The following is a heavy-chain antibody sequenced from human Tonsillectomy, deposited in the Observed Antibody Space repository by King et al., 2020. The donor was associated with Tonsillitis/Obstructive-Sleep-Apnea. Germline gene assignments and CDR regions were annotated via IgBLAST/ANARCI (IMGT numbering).Heavy chain of an antibody. Sequence: VQLVQSGAEVKKPGSSVKLSCKASGGTFSSHTTSWVRQAPGQGLEWMGGIIPIFGKTNYAQKFQGRVTITADESTSTAYMELSSLRSEDTAVYYCARDSSNYLPFDYWGQGTLVTVSS. CDR1: GGTFSSHT. CDR3: ARDSSNYLPFDY. CDR2: IIPIFGKT. V-gene: IGHV1-69*01. J-gene: IGHJ4*02. D-gene: IGHD4-11*01.